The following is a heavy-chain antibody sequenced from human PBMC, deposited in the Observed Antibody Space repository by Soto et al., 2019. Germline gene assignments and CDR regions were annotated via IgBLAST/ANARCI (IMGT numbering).Heavy chain of an antibody. J-gene: IGHJ6*03. CDR2: INHSGST. V-gene: IGHV4-34*01. CDR3: AREGPSIVVVPAAMYHYYYYMDV. CDR1: GGSFSGYY. Sequence: SETLSLTCAVYGGSFSGYYWSWIRQPPGKGLEWIGEINHSGSTNYNPSLKSRVTISVDTSKNQFSLKLSSVTAADTAVYYCAREGPSIVVVPAAMYHYYYYMDVWGKGTTVTVSS. D-gene: IGHD2-2*01.